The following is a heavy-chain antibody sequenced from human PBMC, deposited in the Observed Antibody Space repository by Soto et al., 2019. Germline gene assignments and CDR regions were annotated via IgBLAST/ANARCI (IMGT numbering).Heavy chain of an antibody. Sequence: PSXTLSLTCTVSGASISSYYWGWIRQPPGKGLEWIGYIYYSGSTYYNPSLKSRVTISVDRSQNHFSLKLTSVTAVDTAVYYCARRDIQGPIDYWGQGTLVTVSS. CDR3: ARRDIQGPIDY. CDR2: IYYSGST. V-gene: IGHV4-59*12. CDR1: GASISSYY. J-gene: IGHJ4*02.